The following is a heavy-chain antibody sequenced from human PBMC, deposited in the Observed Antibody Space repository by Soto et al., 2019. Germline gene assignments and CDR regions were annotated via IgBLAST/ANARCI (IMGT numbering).Heavy chain of an antibody. D-gene: IGHD2-2*01. CDR3: ARVPSAGVPAAEGDAFDI. Sequence: QVQLVQSGAEVKKPGASVKVSCKASGYTFTSYGISWVRQAPGQGLEWMGWISAYNGNTNYAQKLQGRVTMTTDTYTSTAYMELRSLRSDDTAVYYCARVPSAGVPAAEGDAFDIWGQGTMVTVSS. CDR2: ISAYNGNT. V-gene: IGHV1-18*04. J-gene: IGHJ3*02. CDR1: GYTFTSYG.